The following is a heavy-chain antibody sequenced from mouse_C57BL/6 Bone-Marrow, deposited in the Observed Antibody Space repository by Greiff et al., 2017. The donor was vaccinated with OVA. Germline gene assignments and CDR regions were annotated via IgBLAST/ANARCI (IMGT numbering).Heavy chain of an antibody. CDR2: ISSGGDYI. J-gene: IGHJ3*01. D-gene: IGHD1-1*01. CDR1: GFTFSSYA. V-gene: IGHV5-9-1*02. CDR3: TREDDGRSPFAY. Sequence: EVQGVESGAGLVKPGGSLKLSCAASGFTFSSYAMSWVRQTPEKRLEWVAYISSGGDYIYYADTVKGRFTISRDNARNTLYLQMSSLKSEDTAMYYCTREDDGRSPFAYWGQGTLVTVSA.